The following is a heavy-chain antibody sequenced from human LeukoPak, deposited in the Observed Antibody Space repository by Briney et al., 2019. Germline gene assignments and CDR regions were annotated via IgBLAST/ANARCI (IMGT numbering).Heavy chain of an antibody. CDR3: ARLSHYYDSSGYYNYYFDY. Sequence: SETLSLTCTVSGGSIRSGNYYWTWIRQHPEKGLEWIGYIYHSGSTYYNPSLKSRVTISVDRSKNQFSLKLSSVTAADTAVYYCARLSHYYDSSGYYNYYFDYWGQGTLVTVSS. CDR2: IYHSGST. V-gene: IGHV4-30-2*01. D-gene: IGHD3-22*01. J-gene: IGHJ4*02. CDR1: GGSIRSGNYY.